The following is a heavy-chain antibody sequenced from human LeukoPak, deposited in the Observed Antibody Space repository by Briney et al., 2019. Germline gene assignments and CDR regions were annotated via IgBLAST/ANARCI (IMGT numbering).Heavy chain of an antibody. CDR2: INTDGSST. Sequence: GGSLRLSCAASGFTFSTYWMHWVRQAPGKGLVWVSRINTDGSSTTYADSVKGRFTSSRDNAKNTLYLQMNSLRAEDTAVYYCASPHNDYGDYDFGYWGQGTLVTVSS. V-gene: IGHV3-74*01. J-gene: IGHJ4*02. CDR1: GFTFSTYW. CDR3: ASPHNDYGDYDFGY. D-gene: IGHD4-17*01.